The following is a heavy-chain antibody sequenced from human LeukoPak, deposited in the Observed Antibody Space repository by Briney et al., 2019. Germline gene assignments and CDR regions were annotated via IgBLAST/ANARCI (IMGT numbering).Heavy chain of an antibody. CDR3: AKDNTYYYASGSYYFYFDY. V-gene: IGHV3-30*18. J-gene: IGHJ4*02. CDR1: GFTFSSSG. CDR2: ISYDGSQK. D-gene: IGHD3-10*01. Sequence: GGSLRLSCTASGFTFSSSGMHWVRQAPGKGLEWVAIISYDGSQKYFADSVKGRFTISRDNSKNTLYLQMDSLRAEDTAVYYCAKDNTYYYASGSYYFYFDYWGQGTLVTVSS.